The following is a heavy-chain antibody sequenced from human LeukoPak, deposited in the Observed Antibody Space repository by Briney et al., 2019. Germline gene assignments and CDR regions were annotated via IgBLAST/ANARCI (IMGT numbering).Heavy chain of an antibody. J-gene: IGHJ4*02. V-gene: IGHV6-1*01. Sequence: SQTLSLTCAISGDSVSSNSAAWNWIRQSPSRGLEWLGRTYYRSKWNKNYAVSVKSRITINQDTSKNQFSLQLNSVTPEDTAVYYCARGRGSGSYPHDYWGQGTLVTVSS. CDR1: GDSVSSNSAA. CDR2: TYYRSKWNK. D-gene: IGHD3-10*01. CDR3: ARGRGSGSYPHDY.